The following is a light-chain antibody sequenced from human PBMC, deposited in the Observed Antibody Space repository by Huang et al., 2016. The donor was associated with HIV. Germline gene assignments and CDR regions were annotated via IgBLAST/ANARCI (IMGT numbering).Light chain of an antibody. Sequence: EIVLTQSPGTLSLSPGERATLSCRASQSVSSSYLAWYRQRPGQAPRLVIYGTSNRANGIPDRFSGSGSGTDFTLTISRLEPEDFAVYYCQQYGSSYTFGPGTKLEIK. CDR2: GTS. J-gene: IGKJ2*01. V-gene: IGKV3-20*01. CDR1: QSVSSSY. CDR3: QQYGSSYT.